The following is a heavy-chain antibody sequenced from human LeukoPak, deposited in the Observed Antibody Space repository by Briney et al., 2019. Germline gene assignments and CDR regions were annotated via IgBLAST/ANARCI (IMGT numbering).Heavy chain of an antibody. D-gene: IGHD1-26*01. J-gene: IGHJ4*01. CDR3: AREVGALDY. V-gene: IGHV3-48*01. CDR2: ISSSSSTI. CDR1: GFTFSSYA. Sequence: GGSLRLSCAASGFTFSSYAMHWVRQAPGKGLEWVSYISSSSSTIYYADSVKGRFTISRDNAKNSLYLQMNSLRAEDTAVYYCAREVGALDYWGQGTLVTVSS.